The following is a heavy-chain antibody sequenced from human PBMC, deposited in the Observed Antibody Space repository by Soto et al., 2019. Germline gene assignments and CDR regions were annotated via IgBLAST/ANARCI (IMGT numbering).Heavy chain of an antibody. V-gene: IGHV3-11*01. Sequence: VQLVESGGGLVKPGGSLRLSCAASGFTFSDYYMSWIRQAPGKVLEWVSYISSSGSTIAYADSVKGRFTSSRDNAKNALFLQMNSLRAEDTAVYFCARERWSQGKGAEFQYWGQGTLVTVSS. D-gene: IGHD2-8*01. CDR2: ISSSGSTI. CDR3: ARERWSQGKGAEFQY. J-gene: IGHJ1*01. CDR1: GFTFSDYY.